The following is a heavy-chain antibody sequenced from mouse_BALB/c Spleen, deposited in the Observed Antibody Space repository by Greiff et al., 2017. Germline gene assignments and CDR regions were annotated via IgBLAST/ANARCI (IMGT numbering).Heavy chain of an antibody. Sequence: VNVVESGPGLVAPSQSLSITCTVSGFSLTSYGVHWVRQPPGKGLEWLGVIWAGGSTNYNSALMSRLSISKDNSKSQVFLKMNSLQTDDTAMYYCAREVGYEGSSLYYAMDYWGQGTSVTVSS. D-gene: IGHD2-14*01. V-gene: IGHV2-9*02. CDR1: GFSLTSYG. CDR3: AREVGYEGSSLYYAMDY. CDR2: IWAGGST. J-gene: IGHJ4*01.